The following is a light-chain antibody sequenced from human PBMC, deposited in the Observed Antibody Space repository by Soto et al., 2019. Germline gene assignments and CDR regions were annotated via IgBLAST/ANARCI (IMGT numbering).Light chain of an antibody. V-gene: IGKV3-20*01. CDR2: SAS. Sequence: EIVLTQSPGTLSLSPGERATLSCRASQNLGTLYLAWFQQKSGQAPRLLIYSASRRATGIPDRFTGSGSGTDFTLTISRLEPEDFAVYYCQQYGSSPRTFGQGTKVDIK. J-gene: IGKJ1*01. CDR3: QQYGSSPRT. CDR1: QNLGTLY.